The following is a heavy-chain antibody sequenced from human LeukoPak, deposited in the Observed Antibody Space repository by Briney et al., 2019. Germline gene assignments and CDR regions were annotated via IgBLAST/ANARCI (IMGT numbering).Heavy chain of an antibody. CDR3: AKAFEELWFGDPNFDY. Sequence: KPGGSLRISCAATGFTFSNAWMSWVRQAPGKGLEWVGHIKSIIDGGATDFAAPVKGRFSISRDDSKDTLYLHMNGLKTEDTAVYYCAKAFEELWFGDPNFDYWGQGTLVTVSS. CDR1: GFTFSNAW. CDR2: IKSIIDGGAT. D-gene: IGHD3-10*01. J-gene: IGHJ4*02. V-gene: IGHV3-15*01.